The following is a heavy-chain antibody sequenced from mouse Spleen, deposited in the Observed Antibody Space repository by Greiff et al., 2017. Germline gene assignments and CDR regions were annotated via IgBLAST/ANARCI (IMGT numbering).Heavy chain of an antibody. J-gene: IGHJ2*01. CDR1: GYTFTSYT. V-gene: IGHV1-4*01. D-gene: IGHD1-1*01. CDR3: ARGYYGSSFDY. CDR2: INPSSGYT. Sequence: VQLQESGAELARPGASVKMSCKASGYTFTSYTMHWVKQRPGQGLEWIGYINPSSGYTKYNQKFKDKATLTADKSSSTAYMQLSSLTSEDSAVYYCARGYYGSSFDYWGQGTTLTVSS.